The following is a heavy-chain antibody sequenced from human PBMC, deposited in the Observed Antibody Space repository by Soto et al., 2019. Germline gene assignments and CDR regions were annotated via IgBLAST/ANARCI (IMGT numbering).Heavy chain of an antibody. CDR3: ARPNYDFWSGYLGYYYYGMDV. V-gene: IGHV1-8*01. CDR1: GYTFTSYD. J-gene: IGHJ6*02. CDR2: MNPNSGNT. Sequence: ASVKVSCKASGYTFTSYDINWVRQATGQGLEWMGWMNPNSGNTGYAQKFQGRVTMTRNTSISTAYMELSSLRSEDTAVYYCARPNYDFWSGYLGYYYYGMDVWGQGTTVTVSS. D-gene: IGHD3-3*01.